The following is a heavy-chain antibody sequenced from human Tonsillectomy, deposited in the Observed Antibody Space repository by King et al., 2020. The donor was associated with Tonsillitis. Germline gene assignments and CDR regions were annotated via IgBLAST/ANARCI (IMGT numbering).Heavy chain of an antibody. D-gene: IGHD2-8*02. V-gene: IGHV3-49*04. CDR2: IRSKAYLGTT. Sequence: EVQLVESGGGLVQPGRSLRLSCTASGFTFGDYAMSWVRQAQGKGLEWVGFIRSKAYLGTTEYAASVKGRFSISRDDSKSSAYLDMNSLKTEDTAVYYCTREKVEYAIKHYYHYYYMDVWGKGTTVTVSS. CDR1: GFTFGDYA. J-gene: IGHJ6*03. CDR3: TREKVEYAIKHYYHYYYMDV.